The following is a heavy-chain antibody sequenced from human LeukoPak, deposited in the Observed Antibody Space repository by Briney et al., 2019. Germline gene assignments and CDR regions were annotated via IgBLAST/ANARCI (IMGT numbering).Heavy chain of an antibody. CDR3: ARAPRRGYSYGY. Sequence: GGSLRLSCAVSGFSVRTNFMSWVRQAPGKGLEWVSVIYTGGGTDHADSVKGRFTISRDNSKNTLYLQMNSLRAEDTAVYYCARAPRRGYSYGYWGQGTLVTVSS. CDR1: GFSVRTNF. J-gene: IGHJ4*02. V-gene: IGHV3-53*01. D-gene: IGHD5-18*01. CDR2: IYTGGGT.